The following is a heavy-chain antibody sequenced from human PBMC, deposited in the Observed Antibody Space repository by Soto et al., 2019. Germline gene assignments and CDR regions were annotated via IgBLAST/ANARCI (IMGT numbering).Heavy chain of an antibody. D-gene: IGHD4-17*01. Sequence: PSETLSLTCTVSGGSISSSSYYWGWIRQPPGKGLEWIGCMSYTGSTYYSSSLKSRITISLDTSKNQFSLKLSSVTAADTAVFYCARWRNAYGGNFDYWGQGALVTVSS. V-gene: IGHV4-39*07. CDR1: GGSISSSSYY. CDR3: ARWRNAYGGNFDY. J-gene: IGHJ4*02. CDR2: MSYTGST.